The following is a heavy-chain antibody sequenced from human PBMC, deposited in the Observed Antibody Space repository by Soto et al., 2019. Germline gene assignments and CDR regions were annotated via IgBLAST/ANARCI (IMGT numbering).Heavy chain of an antibody. Sequence: EVQLVESGGGLVKPGGSLRLSCAASGFTFSSYSMNWVRQAPGKGLEWVSSISSSSSYIYYADSVKGRFTISRDNAKNSLYLQMNSLRAEETAVYYCARAGPAGAYCMDVWGQGTTVTVSS. J-gene: IGHJ6*02. D-gene: IGHD3-10*01. CDR2: ISSSSSYI. V-gene: IGHV3-21*01. CDR3: ARAGPAGAYCMDV. CDR1: GFTFSSYS.